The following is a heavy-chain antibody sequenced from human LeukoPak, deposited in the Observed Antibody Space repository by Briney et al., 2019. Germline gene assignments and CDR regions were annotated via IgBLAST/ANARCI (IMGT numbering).Heavy chain of an antibody. CDR3: ARGGRRISDFWSSSNDAFDI. CDR1: GFTFSSYS. V-gene: IGHV3-21*01. CDR2: ISTSSSYI. J-gene: IGHJ3*02. D-gene: IGHD3-3*01. Sequence: GGSLRLSCTASGFTFSSYSMNWVCQAPGKGLEWVSSISTSSSYIYYADSVKGRFTISRDNARNSLYLQMNTLRAEDTAVYYCARGGRRISDFWSSSNDAFDIWGQGTMVTVSS.